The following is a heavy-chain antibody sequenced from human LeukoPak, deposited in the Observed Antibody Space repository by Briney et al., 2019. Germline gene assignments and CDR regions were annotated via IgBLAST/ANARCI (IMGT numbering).Heavy chain of an antibody. V-gene: IGHV3-33*01. Sequence: PGRSLRLSCAASGFTFSSYGMHWVRQAPGKGLEWVAVIWYDGSNKYNADSVKGRFTISRDNSKNTLYLQMNSLRAEDTAVYYCARVRSHCSSTSCYLHYYYYMDVWGKGTTVTVSS. CDR3: ARVRSHCSSTSCYLHYYYYMDV. CDR1: GFTFSSYG. CDR2: IWYDGSNK. J-gene: IGHJ6*03. D-gene: IGHD2-2*01.